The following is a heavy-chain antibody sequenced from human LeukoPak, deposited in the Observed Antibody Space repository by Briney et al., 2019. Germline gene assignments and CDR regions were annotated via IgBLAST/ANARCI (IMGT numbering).Heavy chain of an antibody. J-gene: IGHJ3*02. CDR1: GGTFISYA. D-gene: IGHD2-2*01. V-gene: IGHV1-69*06. CDR2: IIPIFGTA. CDR3: ARGDVVVPAAFLHAFDI. Sequence: SVKVSCKASGGTFISYAISWVRQAPGQGLEWMGGIIPIFGTANYAQKFQGRVTITADKSTSTAYMELSSLRSEDTAVYYCARGDVVVPAAFLHAFDIWGQGTMATVSS.